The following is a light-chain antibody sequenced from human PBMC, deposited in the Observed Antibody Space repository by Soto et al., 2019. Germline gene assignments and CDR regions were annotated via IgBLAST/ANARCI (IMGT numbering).Light chain of an antibody. Sequence: QSVLTQPVPVSXSPGQSITISCTGTSRDLGSYDLVSWYQQHPGKAPKLMVYEVTKRPSGVSNRFSGSKSGNTASLTISGLQAEDEADYSCSSYAGSGTFYVFGSGTKVTVL. CDR1: SRDLGSYDL. CDR2: EVT. CDR3: SSYAGSGTFYV. V-gene: IGLV2-23*02. J-gene: IGLJ1*01.